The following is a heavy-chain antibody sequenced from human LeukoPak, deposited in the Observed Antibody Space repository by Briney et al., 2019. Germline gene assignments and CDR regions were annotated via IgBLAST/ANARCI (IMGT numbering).Heavy chain of an antibody. D-gene: IGHD3-3*01. CDR2: ISGSGGST. CDR3: AKDRGARFLKQYYFDY. V-gene: IGHV3-23*01. J-gene: IGHJ4*02. Sequence: GGSLRLSCAASGFTFSSYAMSWVRQAPGKGLEWVSAISGSGGSTYYADSVKGRFTIPRDNSKNTLYLQMNSLRAEDTAVYYCAKDRGARFLKQYYFDYWGQGTLVTVSS. CDR1: GFTFSSYA.